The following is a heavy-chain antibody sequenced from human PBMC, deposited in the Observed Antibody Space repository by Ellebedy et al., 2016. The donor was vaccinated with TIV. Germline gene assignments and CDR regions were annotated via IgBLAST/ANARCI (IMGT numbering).Heavy chain of an antibody. J-gene: IGHJ4*02. Sequence: GESLKISCAASGFTFDDYGMSLVRQAPGKGLEWVSGTNWNGDRTGYADSVKGRFTISRDNSKNSLFMQMNSLRAEDTALYYCARGSVVVAAPTDYWGQGTLVTVSS. D-gene: IGHD2-15*01. V-gene: IGHV3-20*04. CDR1: GFTFDDYG. CDR2: TNWNGDRT. CDR3: ARGSVVVAAPTDY.